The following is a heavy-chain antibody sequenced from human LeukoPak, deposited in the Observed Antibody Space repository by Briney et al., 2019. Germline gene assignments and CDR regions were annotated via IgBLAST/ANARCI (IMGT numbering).Heavy chain of an antibody. V-gene: IGHV1-18*01. CDR2: ISAYNGNT. CDR1: GYTFTSYG. Sequence: ASVKVSCKASGYTFTSYGISWVRQAPGQGLQWMGWISAYNGNTNYAQKLQGRVTMTTDTSTSTAYMEPSRLRSDDTAVYYCARDRWYYYMDVWGKGTTVTISS. D-gene: IGHD5-24*01. J-gene: IGHJ6*03. CDR3: ARDRWYYYMDV.